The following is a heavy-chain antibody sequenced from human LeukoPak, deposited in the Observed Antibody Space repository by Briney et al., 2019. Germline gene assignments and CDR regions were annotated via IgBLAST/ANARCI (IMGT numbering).Heavy chain of an antibody. CDR1: GFTLSSYW. CDR3: ARAPSEIGGYYPEYFRH. J-gene: IGHJ1*01. CDR2: IKSDGST. D-gene: IGHD3-22*01. V-gene: IGHV3-74*01. Sequence: GGSLRLSCAASGFTLSSYWMHWVRQAPGKGLVWVSRIKSDGSTNYADSVKGRFTISRDNARNTLSLQMNSLRAEDTGVYYCARAPSEIGGYYPEYFRHWGQGTLVTVSS.